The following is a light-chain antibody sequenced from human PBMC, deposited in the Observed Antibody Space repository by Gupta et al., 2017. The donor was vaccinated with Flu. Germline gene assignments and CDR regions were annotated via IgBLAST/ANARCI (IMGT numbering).Light chain of an antibody. J-gene: IGLJ3*02. CDR3: SHSNNDALG. Sequence: QAVVTQEPSLTVSPGGTVTLTCGSSTGAVTNFHYPYWLQQKPGQAPRTLIYDASYKHSCAPARFSGSLLGANAATNLSDAEAEEDDYYYCSHSNNDALGFGGGTKLTVL. CDR1: TGAVTNFHY. V-gene: IGLV7-46*01. CDR2: DAS.